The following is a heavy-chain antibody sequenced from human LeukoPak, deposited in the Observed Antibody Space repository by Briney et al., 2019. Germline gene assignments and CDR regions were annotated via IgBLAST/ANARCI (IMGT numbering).Heavy chain of an antibody. J-gene: IGHJ4*02. V-gene: IGHV3-53*01. CDR2: IYGGGNI. CDR3: ARGPNSNWSGLDF. D-gene: IGHD6-6*01. CDR1: GFTVSSNY. Sequence: PGGSLRLSCAASGFTVSSNYMNWVRQAPGKGLEWVSVIYGGGNIYYADSVKGRFTVSRDNAKNTLYLQVNNLRAEDTAVYYCARGPNSNWSGLDFWGQGTLLTVSS.